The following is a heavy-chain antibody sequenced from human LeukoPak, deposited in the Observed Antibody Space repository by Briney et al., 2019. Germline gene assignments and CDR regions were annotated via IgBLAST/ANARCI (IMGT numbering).Heavy chain of an antibody. Sequence: PGGSLRLSCAASGFTFDDYAMHWVRQAPGKGLEWVSGISWNSGGIGYADSVKGRFTISRDNAKNSLYLQMNSLRADDTALYFCAKAQKMTVAGLFDYWGQGTLVTVSS. D-gene: IGHD6-19*01. CDR3: AKAQKMTVAGLFDY. CDR2: ISWNSGGI. CDR1: GFTFDDYA. J-gene: IGHJ4*02. V-gene: IGHV3-9*01.